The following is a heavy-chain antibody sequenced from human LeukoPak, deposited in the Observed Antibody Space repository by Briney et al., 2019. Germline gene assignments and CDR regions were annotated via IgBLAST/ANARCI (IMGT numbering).Heavy chain of an antibody. V-gene: IGHV3-11*04. J-gene: IGHJ5*02. D-gene: IGHD2-21*02. Sequence: GGSLRLSCAASGFTVSSNYMSWVRQAPGKGLEWVSYISSSGSTIYYADSVKGRFTISRDNAKNSLYLQMNSLRAEDTAVYYCASLRVTATYNWFDPWGQGTLVTVSS. CDR3: ASLRVTATYNWFDP. CDR2: ISSSGSTI. CDR1: GFTVSSNY.